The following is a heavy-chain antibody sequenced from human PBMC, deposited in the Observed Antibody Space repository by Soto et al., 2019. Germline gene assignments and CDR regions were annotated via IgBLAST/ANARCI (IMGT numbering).Heavy chain of an antibody. CDR2: INPNSGGT. J-gene: IGHJ6*02. CDR1: GHTFTGYY. CDR3: ARSGGGQKQQPPKYYYGMDV. Sequence: GASVKVSCKASGHTFTGYYMHWVRQAPGQGLEWMGWINPNSGGTNYAQTFQGWVTMTRDTSISTAYMELSRLRSDDTAVYYCARSGGGQKQQPPKYYYGMDVWGQGTTVTVSS. V-gene: IGHV1-2*04. D-gene: IGHD6-13*01.